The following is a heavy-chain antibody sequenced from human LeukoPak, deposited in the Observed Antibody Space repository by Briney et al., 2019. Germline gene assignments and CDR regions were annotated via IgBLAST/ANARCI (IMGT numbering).Heavy chain of an antibody. V-gene: IGHV4-61*08. CDR2: IYDIRNT. D-gene: IGHD3-10*02. Sequence: SETLSLTCTVSGGSVGRGGYYWSWIRQPPGGGLEWIGDIYDIRNTNYNPSLKSRVTMSLDPSKNQFSLKLSSVTAADTAVYYCARVGPVFGELLGYFDYWGQGTLVTVSS. J-gene: IGHJ4*02. CDR1: GGSVGRGGYY. CDR3: ARVGPVFGELLGYFDY.